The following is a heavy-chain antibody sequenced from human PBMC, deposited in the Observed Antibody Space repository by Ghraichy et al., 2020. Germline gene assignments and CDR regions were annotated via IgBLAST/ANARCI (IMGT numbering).Heavy chain of an antibody. Sequence: LSLTCAASGFTVSSNYMSWVRQAPGKGLEWVSVIYSGGSTYYADSVKGRFTISRHNSKNTLYHQMNSLRAEDTAVYYCARHMGATGWFDPWGQGTLVTVSS. CDR3: ARHMGATGWFDP. D-gene: IGHD1-26*01. V-gene: IGHV3-53*04. J-gene: IGHJ5*02. CDR1: GFTVSSNY. CDR2: IYSGGST.